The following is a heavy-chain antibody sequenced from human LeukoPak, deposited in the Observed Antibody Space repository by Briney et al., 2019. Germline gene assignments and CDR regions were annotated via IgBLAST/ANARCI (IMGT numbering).Heavy chain of an antibody. V-gene: IGHV3-7*03. CDR3: ARDAGRAGDAFDI. D-gene: IGHD1-26*01. CDR2: IKKDGSGK. J-gene: IGHJ3*02. CDR1: GFTFRSYW. Sequence: GGSLRLSCAASGFTFRSYWMSWVRQAPGKGLEWVASIKKDGSGKYYVDSVKGRFTVSRDNAKNSLYLQMNSLRVEDTAMYYCARDAGRAGDAFDIWGQGTMVTVSS.